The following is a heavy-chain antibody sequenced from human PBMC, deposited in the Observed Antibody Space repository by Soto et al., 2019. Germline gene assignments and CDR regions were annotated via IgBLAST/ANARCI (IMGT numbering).Heavy chain of an antibody. CDR1: GFTFSSYA. CDR3: ARETKAAGNAFDI. J-gene: IGHJ3*02. V-gene: IGHV3-23*01. Sequence: EVQLLESGGGLVQPGGSLRLSCAASGFTFSSYAMSWVRQAPGKGLEWVSAISGSGGSTYYADSVKGRFTISRDNFKNTLYLQMNSLRAEDTAVYYCARETKAAGNAFDIWGQGTMVTVSS. CDR2: ISGSGGST. D-gene: IGHD6-13*01.